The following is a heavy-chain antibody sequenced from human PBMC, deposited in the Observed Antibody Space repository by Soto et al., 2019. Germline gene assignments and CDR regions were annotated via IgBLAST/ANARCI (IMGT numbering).Heavy chain of an antibody. CDR2: IYYSGST. D-gene: IGHD3-9*01. Sequence: SETLSLTCTVSGGSISSYYWSWIRQPPGKGLEWIGYIYYSGSTNYNPSLKSRVTISVDTSKNQFSLKLSSVTAADTAVYYCARLRYYRFDPWGQGTLVTVSS. J-gene: IGHJ5*02. CDR1: GGSISSYY. CDR3: ARLRYYRFDP. V-gene: IGHV4-59*01.